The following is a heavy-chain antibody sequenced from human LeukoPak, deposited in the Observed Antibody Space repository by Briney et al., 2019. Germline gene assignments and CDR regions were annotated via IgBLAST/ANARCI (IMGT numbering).Heavy chain of an antibody. CDR1: GFTFSSYG. D-gene: IGHD1-26*01. V-gene: IGHV3-30*02. J-gene: IGHJ4*02. CDR3: AKGTRVGATGDKGY. Sequence: PGGSLRLSSAASGFTFSSYGMHWVRQAPGKGLEWVAFIRYDGSNKYYADSVKGRFTISRDNSKNTLYLQMNSLRAEDTAVYYCAKGTRVGATGDKGYWGQGTLVTVSS. CDR2: IRYDGSNK.